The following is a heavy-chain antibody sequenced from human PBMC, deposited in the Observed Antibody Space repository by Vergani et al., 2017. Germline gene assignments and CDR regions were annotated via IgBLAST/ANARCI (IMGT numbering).Heavy chain of an antibody. Sequence: VHLLESGGGLVQSGGSIRLSCFGSGFTFSTFNMHWVRQIPGKGLEYISGISSDGKSTNYAKSVKGRFIVTRDNSKNTLYLQMNSLRAEDTAVYYCARDSEFGIAVFYFDYWGQGTLVTVSS. J-gene: IGHJ4*02. CDR3: ARDSEFGIAVFYFDY. CDR1: GFTFSTFN. V-gene: IGHV3-64*04. CDR2: ISSDGKST. D-gene: IGHD6-19*01.